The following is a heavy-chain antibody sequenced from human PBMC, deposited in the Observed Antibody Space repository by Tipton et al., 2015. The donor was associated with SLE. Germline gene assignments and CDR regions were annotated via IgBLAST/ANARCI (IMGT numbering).Heavy chain of an antibody. V-gene: IGHV3-66*02. CDR3: ARARDEVPAAVFVY. Sequence: SLRLSCAASGFTVSSNYMSWVRQAPGKGLEWVSVIYSGGSTYYTASVKGRFTISRDNSKNTLYLQMNSQRAEDTAVYYCARARDEVPAAVFVYWGQGTLVTVSS. CDR2: IYSGGST. J-gene: IGHJ4*02. CDR1: GFTVSSNY. D-gene: IGHD2-2*01.